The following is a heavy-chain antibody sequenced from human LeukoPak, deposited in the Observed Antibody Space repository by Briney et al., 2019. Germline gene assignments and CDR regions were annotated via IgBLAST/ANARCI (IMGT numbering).Heavy chain of an antibody. CDR2: ISAYNGNT. J-gene: IGHJ4*02. D-gene: IGHD6-13*01. V-gene: IGHV1-18*01. CDR3: ARTYSRSWYGDWYFDY. Sequence: ASVTVSCKASGYTFTSYGISWVRQAPGQGLEWMGWISAYNGNTNYAQKLQGRVTMTTDTSTSTAYMELRSLRSDDTAVYYCARTYSRSWYGDWYFDYWVQGTLVTVSS. CDR1: GYTFTSYG.